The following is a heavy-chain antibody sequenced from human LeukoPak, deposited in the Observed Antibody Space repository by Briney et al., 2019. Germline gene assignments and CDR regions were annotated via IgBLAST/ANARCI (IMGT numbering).Heavy chain of an antibody. CDR3: ASGYSSPAIDY. V-gene: IGHV4-4*02. CDR1: GGSISSSNW. Sequence: SETLSLTCAVYGGSISSSNWWSWVRQPPGKGLEWIGEIYHSGSTNYNPSLKSRVTISVDTSKNQFSLKLSSVTAADTAVYYCASGYSSPAIDYWGQGTLVTVSS. D-gene: IGHD5-18*01. J-gene: IGHJ4*02. CDR2: IYHSGST.